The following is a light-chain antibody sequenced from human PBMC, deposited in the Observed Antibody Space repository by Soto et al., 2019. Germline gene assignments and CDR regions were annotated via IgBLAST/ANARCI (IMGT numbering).Light chain of an antibody. J-gene: IGLJ2*01. Sequence: QSVLTQSPSASASPGASVKLTCTLSSGHTNYAIAWHQQQPEKGPRFLMKINSDGSHSKGDGVPDRFSGSSSGAERYFTISSLQSGDESDYYCQTWGTGIVTFGGGTKLTV. CDR2: INSDGSH. CDR3: QTWGTGIVT. CDR1: SGHTNYA. V-gene: IGLV4-69*01.